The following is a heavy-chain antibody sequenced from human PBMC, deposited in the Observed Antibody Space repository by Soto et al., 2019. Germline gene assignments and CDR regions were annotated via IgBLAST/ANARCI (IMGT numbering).Heavy chain of an antibody. V-gene: IGHV1-24*01. J-gene: IGHJ5*02. D-gene: IGHD2-15*01. CDR3: ARGRSLKWNWFDR. CDR2: FDPEDGET. CDR1: GYTLTELS. Sequence: EASVKVSCKVSGYTLTELSMHWVRQAPGKGLEWMGGFDPEDGETIYAQKFQGRVTLTRDTSLSTGYMDLTRLTSDDTAVYYCARGRSLKWNWFDRWGQGTLVTVSS.